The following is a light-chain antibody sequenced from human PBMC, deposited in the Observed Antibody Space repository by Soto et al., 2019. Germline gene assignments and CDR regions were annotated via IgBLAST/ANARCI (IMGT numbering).Light chain of an antibody. J-gene: IGKJ1*01. CDR1: QSIGIW. Sequence: LPMIQSPSTVSASVGDRVAIACRASQSIGIWLAWYQQKPGKAPRFLIYTASTLLGGVPSRFRGSESFTEFTLTITTLQPYDFATYYCQQYRYYSWTFGQGTKVEIK. V-gene: IGKV1-5*03. CDR2: TAS. CDR3: QQYRYYSWT.